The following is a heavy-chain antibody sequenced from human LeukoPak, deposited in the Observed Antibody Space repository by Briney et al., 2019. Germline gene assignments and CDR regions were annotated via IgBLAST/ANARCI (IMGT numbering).Heavy chain of an antibody. D-gene: IGHD3-9*01. Sequence: GGSLRLSCAASGFTFSTYAMSWVCQAPRKGLEWVSTIIDSGGATYYAESVKGRFTISRDNSKNTLYLQMNSLRAEDTATYYCAKDRNYDILTGYNWFDPWGQGTLVTVSS. V-gene: IGHV3-23*01. CDR1: GFTFSTYA. CDR2: IIDSGGAT. CDR3: AKDRNYDILTGYNWFDP. J-gene: IGHJ5*02.